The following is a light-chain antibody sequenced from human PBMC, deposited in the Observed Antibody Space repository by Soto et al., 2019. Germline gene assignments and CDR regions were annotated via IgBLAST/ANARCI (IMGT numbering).Light chain of an antibody. V-gene: IGKV1-5*01. Sequence: DIQMTQSPSTLSASVGDGVSITCRASHYIGEYLAWYQQKPGSAPRLLIYDASQLDGGVSSRFSGSVSGTEFTLTITSLQPDDSETYYCQQCHKYPWTFGKGHRVEIK. CDR2: DAS. CDR3: QQCHKYPWT. J-gene: IGKJ1*01. CDR1: HYIGEY.